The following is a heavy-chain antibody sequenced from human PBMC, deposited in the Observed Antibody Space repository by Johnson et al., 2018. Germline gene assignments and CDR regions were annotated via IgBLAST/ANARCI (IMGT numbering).Heavy chain of an antibody. CDR3: ARDYDILTGQYYYYYMDV. D-gene: IGHD3-9*01. CDR2: ISSSSSTI. CDR1: GFTFSSYS. Sequence: VQLVESGGGLVQPGGSLRLSCAASGFTFSSYSMNWVRQAPGKGLEWVSYISSSSSTIHYDDSVKGRFTISRNNSKNSLHLQMNSLTAEETAVYYCARDYDILTGQYYYYYMDVWGKGTTVTVSS. J-gene: IGHJ6*03. V-gene: IGHV3-48*01.